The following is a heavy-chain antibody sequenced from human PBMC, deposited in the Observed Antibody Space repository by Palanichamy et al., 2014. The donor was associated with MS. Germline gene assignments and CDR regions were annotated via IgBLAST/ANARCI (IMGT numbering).Heavy chain of an antibody. Sequence: EMQLVESGGGLVQPGGSLRLTCEASGFAFRTYEMNWVRQAPGKGLEWVSYISHSGDMTYYSDYVKGRFTVSRVNTENSLFLQLINLRVEDTAIYYCARATQGFFDLWGQGTLVTVSS. CDR2: ISHSGDMT. CDR3: ARATQGFFDL. D-gene: IGHD2-15*01. CDR1: GFAFRTYE. V-gene: IGHV3-48*03. J-gene: IGHJ4*02.